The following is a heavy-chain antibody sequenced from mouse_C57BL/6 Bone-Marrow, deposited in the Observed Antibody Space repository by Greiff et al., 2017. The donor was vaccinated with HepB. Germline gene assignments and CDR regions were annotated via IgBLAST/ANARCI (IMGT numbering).Heavy chain of an antibody. Sequence: QVQLKQSGAELARPGASVKLSCKASGYTFTSYGISWVKQRTGQSLEWIGEIYPRSGNTYYNEKFKGKATLTADKSSSTAYMELRSLTSEDSAVYFCARGRYDYAYWGQGTTLTVSS. D-gene: IGHD2-4*01. CDR3: ARGRYDYAY. CDR2: IYPRSGNT. J-gene: IGHJ2*01. V-gene: IGHV1-81*01. CDR1: GYTFTSYG.